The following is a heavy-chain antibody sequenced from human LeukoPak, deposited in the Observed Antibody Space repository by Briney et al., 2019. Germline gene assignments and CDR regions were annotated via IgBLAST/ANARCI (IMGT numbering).Heavy chain of an antibody. Sequence: GGSLRLSCAASGFTFSNYAMNWVRQAPGKGLEWVSAISGSGGSTYYADSVKGRFTISRDNAKNSLYLQMNSLRAEDTAVYYCARVQKSRKSVASAVDCWGQGTVVIVSS. CDR1: GFTFSNYA. D-gene: IGHD5-12*01. J-gene: IGHJ4*02. V-gene: IGHV3-23*01. CDR2: ISGSGGST. CDR3: ARVQKSRKSVASAVDC.